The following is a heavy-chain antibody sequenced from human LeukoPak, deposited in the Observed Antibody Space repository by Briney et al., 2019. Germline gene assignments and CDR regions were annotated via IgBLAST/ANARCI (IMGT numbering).Heavy chain of an antibody. V-gene: IGHV3-9*01. CDR1: GFTFDDYA. D-gene: IGHD4-17*01. J-gene: IGHJ6*02. CDR2: ISWNSGSI. CDR3: AKDIGYGDYYYGMDV. Sequence: GGSLGLSCAASGFTFDDYAMHWVRQAPGKGLEWVSGISWNSGSIGYADSVKGRFTISRDNAKNSLYLQMNSLRAEDTALYYCAKDIGYGDYYYGMDVWGQGTTVTVSS.